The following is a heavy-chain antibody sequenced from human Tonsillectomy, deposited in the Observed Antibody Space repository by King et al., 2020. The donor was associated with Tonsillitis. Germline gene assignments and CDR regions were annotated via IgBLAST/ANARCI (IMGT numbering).Heavy chain of an antibody. D-gene: IGHD1-26*01. CDR1: GGSISSGSYY. CDR3: ARGGSYLNWFDP. V-gene: IGHV4-61*02. J-gene: IGHJ5*02. Sequence: QLQESGPGLVKPSQTLSLTCTVSGGSISSGSYYWTWIRQPAGKGLEWIGRIYTSGSTNYIPSLKSQVTISVDTSKNQFSLRLNSVTAADTAVYYCARGGSYLNWFDPWGQGTLVTVSS. CDR2: IYTSGST.